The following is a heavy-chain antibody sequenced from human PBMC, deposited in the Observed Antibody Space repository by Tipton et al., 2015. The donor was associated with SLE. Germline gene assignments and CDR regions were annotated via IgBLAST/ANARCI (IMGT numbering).Heavy chain of an antibody. Sequence: LRLSCTVSGASISSKYWSWFRQPPGRRPEWIAYIYDSGTTKYNPSLKRRVTISMATPKNQFSLQLSSVTPADTAVYYCARGLEENVSAERWFDPWGQGILVTVSS. CDR2: IYDSGTT. J-gene: IGHJ5*02. D-gene: IGHD1-1*01. V-gene: IGHV4-59*01. CDR3: ARGLEENVSAERWFDP. CDR1: GASISSKY.